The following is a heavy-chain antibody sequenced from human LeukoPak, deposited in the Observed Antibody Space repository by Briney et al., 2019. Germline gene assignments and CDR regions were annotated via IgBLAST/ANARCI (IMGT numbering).Heavy chain of an antibody. V-gene: IGHV4-34*01. CDR2: INHSGST. CDR3: ARVSYYDYVWGSYRYFLH. Sequence: SETLSLTCAVYGGSFSGYYWSWIRQPPGKGLEWIGEINHSGSTNYNPSLKSRVTISVDTSKNQFSLKLSSVTAADTAVYYCARVSYYDYVWGSYRYFLHWGQETLVTVSS. J-gene: IGHJ4*02. CDR1: GGSFSGYY. D-gene: IGHD3-16*02.